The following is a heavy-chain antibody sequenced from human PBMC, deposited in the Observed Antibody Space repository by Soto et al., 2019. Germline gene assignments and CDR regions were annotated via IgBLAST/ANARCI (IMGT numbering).Heavy chain of an antibody. D-gene: IGHD3-22*01. CDR2: ISWNSGRI. V-gene: IGHV3-9*01. J-gene: IGHJ3*01. CDR3: AIGLVTYYYDGSSYPDGFEV. Sequence: EVQLVESGGGLVQPGRALRLSCAASGFTFDAYGMNWVRQAPGKGLEWVSGISWNSGRIAYTDSVKGRFTISRDNAKNSPYLQMNSLRPEDTALYYCAIGLVTYYYDGSSYPDGFEVWGQGTVVTVSS. CDR1: GFTFDAYG.